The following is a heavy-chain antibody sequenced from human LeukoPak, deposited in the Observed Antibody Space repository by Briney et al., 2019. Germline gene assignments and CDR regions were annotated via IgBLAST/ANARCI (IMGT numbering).Heavy chain of an antibody. V-gene: IGHV3-9*01. J-gene: IGHJ4*02. Sequence: GGSLRLSCAAYGFNFDDYAMHWVRQVPGKGLEWVSSISWHSGSLDYADSVRGRFTISRDNSKNTAFLQMNSLRAEDTAMYYCARGGWTYGRYYYFDYWGQGSLVTVSS. D-gene: IGHD1-26*01. CDR3: ARGGWTYGRYYYFDY. CDR1: GFNFDDYA. CDR2: ISWHSGSL.